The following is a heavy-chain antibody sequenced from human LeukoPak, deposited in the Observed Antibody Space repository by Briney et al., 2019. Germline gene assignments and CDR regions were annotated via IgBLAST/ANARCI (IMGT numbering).Heavy chain of an antibody. D-gene: IGHD6-13*01. CDR1: GYTFTSYD. Sequence: GASVKVSCKASGYTFTSYDINWVRQAPGQGLEWMGIINPSGGSTSYAQKFQGRVTMTRDTSTSTVYMELSSLRSEDTAVYYCARDHRGVEQPGIAADYWGQGTLVTVSS. CDR3: ARDHRGVEQPGIAADY. CDR2: INPSGGST. J-gene: IGHJ4*02. V-gene: IGHV1-46*01.